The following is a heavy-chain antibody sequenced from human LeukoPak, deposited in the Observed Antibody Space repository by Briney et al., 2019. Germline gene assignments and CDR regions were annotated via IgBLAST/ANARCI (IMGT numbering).Heavy chain of an antibody. Sequence: PGRSLRLSCAASGFTFDDYAMHWVRHAPGKGLEWVSGISWNSGSIGYADSVKGRFTISRDNAKNSLYLQMNSLRAEDTALYYCAKGFSTSPLRYYYYYGMDVGGQGTTVTVSS. V-gene: IGHV3-9*01. J-gene: IGHJ6*02. D-gene: IGHD2-2*01. CDR1: GFTFDDYA. CDR2: ISWNSGSI. CDR3: AKGFSTSPLRYYYYYGMDV.